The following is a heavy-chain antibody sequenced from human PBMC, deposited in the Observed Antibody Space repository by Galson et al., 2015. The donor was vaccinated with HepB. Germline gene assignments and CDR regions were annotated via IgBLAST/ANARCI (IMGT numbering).Heavy chain of an antibody. Sequence: SLRLSCAASGFTFNNAWMNWVRQAPGKGLEWVGRIKSKAEDGTTIYAAPVRGRFTISRDDPKNTLYLQMNSLRAEDTAVYYCARDKRDYYDSSGYLSYYYYGTDVWGQGTTVTVSS. CDR2: IKSKAEDGTT. D-gene: IGHD3-22*01. J-gene: IGHJ6*02. CDR1: GFTFNNAW. CDR3: ARDKRDYYDSSGYLSYYYYGTDV. V-gene: IGHV3-15*01.